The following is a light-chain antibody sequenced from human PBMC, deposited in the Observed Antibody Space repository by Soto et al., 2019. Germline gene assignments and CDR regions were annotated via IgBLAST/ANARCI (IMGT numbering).Light chain of an antibody. CDR3: AAWDDSLNGVV. J-gene: IGLJ2*01. Sequence: QSVLTQPPSVSEAPRQRVTISCSGGSSNIGNNAVNWYQQLPGKAPKLLIYYDDLLPSGVSDRFSGSKSGTSASLAISGLQSEDEADDYCAAWDDSLNGVVFGGGTKLTVL. CDR1: SSNIGNNA. V-gene: IGLV1-36*01. CDR2: YDD.